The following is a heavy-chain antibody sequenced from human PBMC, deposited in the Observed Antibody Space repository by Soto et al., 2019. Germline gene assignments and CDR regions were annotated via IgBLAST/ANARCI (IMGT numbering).Heavy chain of an antibody. J-gene: IGHJ5*02. CDR2: IYYSGST. CDR3: ARWWSGSRQGFDP. Sequence: QVQLQESGPGLVKPSQTLSLTCTVSGGSISSGDYYWSWIRQHPGKGLEWIGYIYYSGSTYYNPALKRRVTXSXDXXKNQFARKLSSVTAADTAVYYCARWWSGSRQGFDPWGQGTLVTVSS. CDR1: GGSISSGDYY. V-gene: IGHV4-31*03. D-gene: IGHD3-3*01.